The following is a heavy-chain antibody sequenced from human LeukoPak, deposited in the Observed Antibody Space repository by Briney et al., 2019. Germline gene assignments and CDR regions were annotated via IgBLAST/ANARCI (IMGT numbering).Heavy chain of an antibody. CDR2: ISGGGSNI. CDR1: GFTFSSYT. D-gene: IGHD2-15*01. Sequence: GGSLRLSCATSGFTFSSYTMNWVRQAPGKGLEWVSSISGGGSNIYYADSVQGRFTISRDNSKSTIFLQTNSLRAEDTAVYYCATGYCSGDGCRKDYWGQGTLVTVSS. CDR3: ATGYCSGDGCRKDY. J-gene: IGHJ4*02. V-gene: IGHV3-23*01.